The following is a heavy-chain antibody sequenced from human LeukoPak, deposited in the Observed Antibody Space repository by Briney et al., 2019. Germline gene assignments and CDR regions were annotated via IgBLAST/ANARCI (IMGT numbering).Heavy chain of an antibody. CDR3: ASSDGYNAK. D-gene: IGHD5-24*01. CDR1: GFTFSDYY. V-gene: IGHV3-11*01. Sequence: GGPLRLSCAASGFTFSDYYMSWVRQAPGKGLEWLSYISTSGSTIYYADSVKGRFTISRDNAKNSLFLQMNSLRAEDTAVYYCASSDGYNAKWGQGTLVTVSS. CDR2: ISTSGSTI. J-gene: IGHJ4*02.